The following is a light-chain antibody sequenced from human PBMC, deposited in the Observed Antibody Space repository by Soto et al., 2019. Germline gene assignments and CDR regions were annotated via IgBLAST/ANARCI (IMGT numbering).Light chain of an antibody. CDR2: KAS. CDR1: QSTSSW. V-gene: IGKV1-5*03. CDR3: QQYNSYWT. J-gene: IGKJ1*01. Sequence: DIQMTQSPSTLSASVGDRVTITCRASQSTSSWLSWYQQKPGKAPKLLIYKASSLESGVPSRFRRSRSGTEATLTIRSRQPDDFATDYCQQYNSYWTFGQGTKVEIK.